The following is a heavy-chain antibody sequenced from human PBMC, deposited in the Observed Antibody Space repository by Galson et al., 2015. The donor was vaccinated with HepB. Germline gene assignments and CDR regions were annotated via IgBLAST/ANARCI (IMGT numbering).Heavy chain of an antibody. J-gene: IGHJ6*02. Sequence: SLRLSCAASGFTVSSNYMSWVRQAPGKGLEWVSYISSRSRTIYYADSVKGRFTISRDNAKNSLYLQMNSLRDEDTAVYYCARDYGGPDCSSPSCYNDYYYYGMDVWGQGTTVTVSS. CDR1: GFTVSSNY. CDR2: ISSRSRTI. V-gene: IGHV3-48*02. D-gene: IGHD2-2*02. CDR3: ARDYGGPDCSSPSCYNDYYYYGMDV.